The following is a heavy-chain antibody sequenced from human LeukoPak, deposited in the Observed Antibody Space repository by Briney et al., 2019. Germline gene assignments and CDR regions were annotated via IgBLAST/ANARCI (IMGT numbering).Heavy chain of an antibody. D-gene: IGHD6-13*01. CDR1: GGSFSGYY. CDR3: ARKPHIAAAGYNWFDP. Sequence: SETLSLTCAVYGGSFSGYYWSWIRQPPGKGLEWIGEINHSGSTNYNPSLKSRVTISVDTSKNQFSLKLSSVTAADTAVYYCARKPHIAAAGYNWFDPWGQGTLVTVSS. CDR2: INHSGST. V-gene: IGHV4-34*01. J-gene: IGHJ5*02.